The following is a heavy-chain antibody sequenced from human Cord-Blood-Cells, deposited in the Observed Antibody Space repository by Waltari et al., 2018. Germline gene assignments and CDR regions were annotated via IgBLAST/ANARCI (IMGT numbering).Heavy chain of an antibody. CDR3: ARDLGRYGTAAGTGAFDI. V-gene: IGHV1-69*01. Sequence: QVQLVQSGAEVNKPGSSVTVSCKASGGIFRPYAISWVRRAPAQGLEWMGGSIPIFGTANYAQKFQGRVTITADESTSTAYMELSSLRSEDTAVYYCARDLGRYGTAAGTGAFDIWGQGTMVTVSS. J-gene: IGHJ3*02. CDR1: GGIFRPYA. CDR2: SIPIFGTA. D-gene: IGHD6-13*01.